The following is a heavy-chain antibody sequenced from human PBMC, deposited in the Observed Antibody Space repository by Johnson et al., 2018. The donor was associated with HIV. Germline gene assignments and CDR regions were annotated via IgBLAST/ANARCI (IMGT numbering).Heavy chain of an antibody. V-gene: IGHV3-48*04. CDR3: ARDQGELRRTHAFDI. J-gene: IGHJ3*02. Sequence: VQLVESGGGLVQPGGSLRLSCAASGFSFSSYWMTWVRQAPGKGLEWVSGISWNSGSIGYADSVKGRFTISRDNAKNSLYLQMNSLRAEDTAVYYCARDQGELRRTHAFDIWGQGTMVTVSS. CDR2: ISWNSGSI. D-gene: IGHD1-14*01. CDR1: GFSFSSYW.